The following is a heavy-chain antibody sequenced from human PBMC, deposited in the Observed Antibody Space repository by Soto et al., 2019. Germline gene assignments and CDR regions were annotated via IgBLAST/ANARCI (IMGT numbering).Heavy chain of an antibody. Sequence: QVQLEESGGGVVQPGRSLRLSCEASGFTFNTYSMHWVRQPPGKGLEWLAAIWYDGTQKYYADSVKGRFIISRDNSKKTLYLEMNSLRAEDTAVYYCARAGGTTVTGLWHFDSWAREPWSPSPQ. CDR2: IWYDGTQK. CDR3: ARAGGTTVTGLWHFDS. CDR1: GFTFNTYS. J-gene: IGHJ4*02. V-gene: IGHV3-33*01. D-gene: IGHD4-17*01.